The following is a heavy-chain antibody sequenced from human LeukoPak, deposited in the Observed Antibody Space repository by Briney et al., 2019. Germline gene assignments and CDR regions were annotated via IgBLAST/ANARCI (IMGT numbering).Heavy chain of an antibody. CDR1: GYTLTSYG. CDR2: ISAYNGNT. J-gene: IGHJ4*02. D-gene: IGHD5-24*01. Sequence: ASVKVSCKASGYTLTSYGISWVRQAPGQGLEWMGWISAYNGNTNYAQKLQGSVTMTTDTSTSTAYMELRSLRSDDTAVYYCAIRRRDGYNLDDYWGQGTLVTVSA. CDR3: AIRRRDGYNLDDY. V-gene: IGHV1-18*01.